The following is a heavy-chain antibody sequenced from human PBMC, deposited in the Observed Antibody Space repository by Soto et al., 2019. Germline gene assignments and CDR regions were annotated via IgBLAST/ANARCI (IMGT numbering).Heavy chain of an antibody. V-gene: IGHV4-31*03. Sequence: QVQLKESGPGLVKPSQTLSLTCIVSGGSISTGGYYWSWIRQHPGKGLEWIGYIYYSGDTFYNPSLRSRVSISVDTSKNQFSLKVSSVTAADTAVYYCARAYDFWNGYFDYWGQGTLVTVSS. CDR2: IYYSGDT. J-gene: IGHJ4*02. CDR1: GGSISTGGYY. CDR3: ARAYDFWNGYFDY. D-gene: IGHD3-3*01.